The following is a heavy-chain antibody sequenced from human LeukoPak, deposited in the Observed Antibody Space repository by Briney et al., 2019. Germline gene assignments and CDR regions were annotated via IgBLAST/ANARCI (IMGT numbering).Heavy chain of an antibody. CDR3: AKGIAARSSFDY. D-gene: IGHD6-6*01. Sequence: PGRSLRLSCAASGFTFDDYAMHWVRQAPGKGLEWVSSISSSSSYIYYADSVKGRFTISRDNAKNSLYLQMNSLRAEDTAVYYCAKGIAARSSFDYWAREPWSPSPQ. CDR1: GFTFDDYA. J-gene: IGHJ4*02. V-gene: IGHV3-21*01. CDR2: ISSSSSYI.